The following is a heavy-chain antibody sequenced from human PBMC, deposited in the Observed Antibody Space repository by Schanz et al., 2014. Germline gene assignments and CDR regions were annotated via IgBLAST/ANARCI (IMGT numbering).Heavy chain of an antibody. CDR1: GYTFAMYD. Sequence: QVQLVQSGSELKKPGASVKVSCKASGYTFAMYDMNWVRQAPGQGLEWMGWINTNTGNPTYAQGFTGRFVFSLDTSVSTAYLQISSLKAEDTAVYYCARGGVVVVTAALNWFDPWGQGTLVTVSS. CDR3: ARGGVVVVTAALNWFDP. CDR2: INTNTGNP. V-gene: IGHV7-4-1*02. J-gene: IGHJ5*02. D-gene: IGHD2-15*01.